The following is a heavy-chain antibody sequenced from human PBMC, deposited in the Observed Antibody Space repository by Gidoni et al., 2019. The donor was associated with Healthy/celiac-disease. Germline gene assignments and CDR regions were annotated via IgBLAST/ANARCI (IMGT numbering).Heavy chain of an antibody. J-gene: IGHJ4*02. CDR2: IWYDGSNK. V-gene: IGHV3-33*01. CDR3: ARGGSAEDVVVIAMEDY. D-gene: IGHD2-21*01. CDR1: GFTFSSYG. Sequence: QVQLVESGGGVVQPGRSLRLSCAASGFTFSSYGMHWVRQAPGKGLEWVAVIWYDGSNKYYADSVKGRFTISRDNSKNTLYLQMNSLRAEDTAVYYCARGGSAEDVVVIAMEDYWGQGTLVTVSS.